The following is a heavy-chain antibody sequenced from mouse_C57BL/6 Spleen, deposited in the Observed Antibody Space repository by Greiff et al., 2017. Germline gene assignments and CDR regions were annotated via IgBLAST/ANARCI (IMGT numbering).Heavy chain of an antibody. CDR1: GFSLTSYA. J-gene: IGHJ4*01. CDR2: IWTGGGT. CDR3: ARKEFGLGFITTVVATDYYAMDY. Sequence: VQLVESGPGLVAPSQSLSITCTVSGFSLTSYAISWVRQPPGKGLEWLGVIWTGGGTNYNSALKSRLSISKDNSKSQVFLKMNSLQTDVTTRYYCARKEFGLGFITTVVATDYYAMDYWGQGTSVTVSS. D-gene: IGHD1-1*01. V-gene: IGHV2-9-1*01.